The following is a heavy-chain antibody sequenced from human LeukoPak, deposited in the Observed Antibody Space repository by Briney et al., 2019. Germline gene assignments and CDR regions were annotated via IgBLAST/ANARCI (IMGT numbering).Heavy chain of an antibody. J-gene: IGHJ4*02. Sequence: PGGSLRLSCAASGFTFDDYGMSWVRQAPGKGLEWVSGINRNGARTGYADSVTGRFTISRDNAKNSLYLQMNSLRAEDTAVYYCARNLGSGSYYNIRSKPSDYWGQGTLVTVSS. D-gene: IGHD3-10*01. CDR3: ARNLGSGSYYNIRSKPSDY. V-gene: IGHV3-20*04. CDR2: INRNGART. CDR1: GFTFDDYG.